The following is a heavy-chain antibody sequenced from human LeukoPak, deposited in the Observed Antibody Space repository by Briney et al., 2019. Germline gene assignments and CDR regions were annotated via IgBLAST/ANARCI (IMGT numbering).Heavy chain of an antibody. D-gene: IGHD6-19*01. CDR3: ARVAGWRWFDP. V-gene: IGHV3-23*01. Sequence: GGSLRLSCAASGFTFTNNFMTWVRQAPGRGLEWVSSIRPSGDNTYYGDSVKGRFTISRDNSKNTVYLQMNNMRVDDTAVYYCARVAGWRWFDPWGQGTLVTVSS. CDR2: IRPSGDNT. CDR1: GFTFTNNF. J-gene: IGHJ5*02.